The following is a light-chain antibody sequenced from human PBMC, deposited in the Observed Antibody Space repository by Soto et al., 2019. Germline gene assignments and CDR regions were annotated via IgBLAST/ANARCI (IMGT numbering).Light chain of an antibody. CDR1: QSISSW. Sequence: IPMTQSPSNLSASVGDRVTITCGASQSISSWLAWYQQKPGQAPKLLIYAASSLHSGVPSRFSGSGSGTDFTLTISSLQPEDFATYYCQQDYNYPRTFGQGTKVDI. V-gene: IGKV1-6*01. CDR3: QQDYNYPRT. CDR2: AAS. J-gene: IGKJ1*01.